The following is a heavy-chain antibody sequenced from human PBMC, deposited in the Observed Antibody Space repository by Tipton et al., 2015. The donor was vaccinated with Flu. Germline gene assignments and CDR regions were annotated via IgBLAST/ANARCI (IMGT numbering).Heavy chain of an antibody. Sequence: TLSLTCTVSGASINSRSYYWGWIRQPPGKGLEWIGSIYYSGVTYYNSSLKSRVTISIDKSRNQFSLKLKSVTVADTAVYYCARGQGNSGWRYFDYWGQGTLVTVSS. D-gene: IGHD6-19*01. V-gene: IGHV4-39*07. CDR3: ARGQGNSGWRYFDY. J-gene: IGHJ4*02. CDR2: IYYSGVT. CDR1: GASINSRSYY.